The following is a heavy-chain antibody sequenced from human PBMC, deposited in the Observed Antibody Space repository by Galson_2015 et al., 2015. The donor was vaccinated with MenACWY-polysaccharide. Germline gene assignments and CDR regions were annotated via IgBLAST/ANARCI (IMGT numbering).Heavy chain of an antibody. J-gene: IGHJ3*01. CDR3: AREGSRIVFHAFDV. D-gene: IGHD2-15*01. Sequence: SLRLSCAASGLKFYGSGMHWVRQAPGKGLEWVAVIQYDGSNKVYADSVKGRFSISRDNSKNTLYLQMNSLRAEDTAVYYCAREGSRIVFHAFDVWGHGALVTVSS. V-gene: IGHV3-33*05. CDR1: GLKFYGSG. CDR2: IQYDGSNK.